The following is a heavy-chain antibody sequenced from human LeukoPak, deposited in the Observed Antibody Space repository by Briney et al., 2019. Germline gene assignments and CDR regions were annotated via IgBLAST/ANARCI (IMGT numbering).Heavy chain of an antibody. V-gene: IGHV3-23*01. CDR1: GFTFSSYA. J-gene: IGHJ4*02. Sequence: GGSLRLSCAASGFTFSSYAMSWVRQAPGKGLEWVSAISGSGGSTYYADSVKGRFTISRGNSKNTLYLQMNSLRAEDTAVYYCAKAPMGVVAATFADYWGQGTLVTVSS. CDR3: AKAPMGVVAATFADY. CDR2: ISGSGGST. D-gene: IGHD2-15*01.